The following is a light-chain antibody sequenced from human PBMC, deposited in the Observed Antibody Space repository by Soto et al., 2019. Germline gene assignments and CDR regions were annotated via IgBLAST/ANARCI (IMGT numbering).Light chain of an antibody. CDR2: KAS. J-gene: IGKJ1*01. CDR3: QQYKSYWT. V-gene: IGKV1-5*03. CDR1: QSISSW. Sequence: DIQMTQSPSTLSASVGDRVTITCRASQSISSWLAWYQQKPGKAPKLLIYKASSLESGVPSRLSGSGSGTEFNHIISNLQPDDFAPYYCQQYKSYWTFGQGTKVEI.